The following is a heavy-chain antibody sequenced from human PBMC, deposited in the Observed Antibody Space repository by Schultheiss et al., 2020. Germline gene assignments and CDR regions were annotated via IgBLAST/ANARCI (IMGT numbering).Heavy chain of an antibody. CDR2: INHSGST. CDR3: ARGSGFDY. Sequence: LRLSCAASGFTFSNAWMSWVRQAPGKGLEWIGEINHSGSTNYNPSLKSRVTISVDTSKNQFSLKLSSVTAADTAVYCCARGSGFDYWGQGTLVTVSS. CDR1: GFTFSNAW. V-gene: IGHV4-34*01. D-gene: IGHD3-10*01. J-gene: IGHJ4*02.